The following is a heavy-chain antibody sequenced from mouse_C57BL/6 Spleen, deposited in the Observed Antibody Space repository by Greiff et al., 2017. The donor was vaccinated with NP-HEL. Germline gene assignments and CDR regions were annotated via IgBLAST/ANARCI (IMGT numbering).Heavy chain of an antibody. CDR1: GYTFTDYY. CDR3: AREYYGSRKDY. V-gene: IGHV1-76*01. CDR2: IYPGSGNT. Sequence: QVQLKQSGAELVRPGASVKLSCKASGYTFTDYYINWVKQRPGQGLEWIARIYPGSGNTYYNEKFKGKATLTAEKSSSTAYMQLSSLTSEDSAVYFCAREYYGSRKDYWGQGTTLTVSS. J-gene: IGHJ2*01. D-gene: IGHD1-1*01.